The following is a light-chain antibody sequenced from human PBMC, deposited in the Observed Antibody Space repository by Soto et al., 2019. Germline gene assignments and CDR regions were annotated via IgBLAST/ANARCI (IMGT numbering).Light chain of an antibody. Sequence: EVVMTQSPATLSVSPGERATLSCRASQSVSSALDWFQHKPGQAPRLPIYYASTRATGVPARFSGNGTATEFTLTISSLQSEDFAVYYDHQYSHWARTFGQGTKVEIK. CDR2: YAS. J-gene: IGKJ1*01. V-gene: IGKV3-15*01. CDR1: QSVSSA. CDR3: HQYSHWART.